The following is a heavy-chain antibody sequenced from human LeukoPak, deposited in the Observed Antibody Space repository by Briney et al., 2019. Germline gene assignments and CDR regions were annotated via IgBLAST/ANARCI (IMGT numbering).Heavy chain of an antibody. J-gene: IGHJ4*02. Sequence: KPSETLSLTCAVYGGSFSGYYWSWIRQPPGKGLEWIGEINNSGRTTNNPPPKSRVTISVDTSKNQFSLRLSSVTAADTAVYYCARRRVIGYSSSWYVSRVYYFDYCGQGTLVTVSS. CDR3: ARRRVIGYSSSWYVSRVYYFDY. V-gene: IGHV4-34*01. D-gene: IGHD6-13*01. CDR2: INNSGRT. CDR1: GGSFSGYY.